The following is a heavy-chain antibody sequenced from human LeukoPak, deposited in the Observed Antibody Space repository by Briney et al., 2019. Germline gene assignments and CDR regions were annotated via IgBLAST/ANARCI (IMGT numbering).Heavy chain of an antibody. CDR3: AKDTALMTVTTYDY. V-gene: IGHV3-23*01. Sequence: QTGGSLRLSCAASGFTFSSYAMSWVRQAPGKGLEWVSAISGSGGSTYYADSVKGRFTISRDNSKNMLYLQMNSLRAEDTAVYYCAKDTALMTVTTYDYWGQGTLVTVSS. D-gene: IGHD4-17*01. CDR2: ISGSGGST. J-gene: IGHJ4*02. CDR1: GFTFSSYA.